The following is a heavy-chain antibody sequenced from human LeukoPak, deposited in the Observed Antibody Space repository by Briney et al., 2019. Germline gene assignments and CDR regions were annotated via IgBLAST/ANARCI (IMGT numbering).Heavy chain of an antibody. V-gene: IGHV4-4*02. J-gene: IGHJ4*02. CDR2: VHLDGRT. Sequence: SGTLSLTCDVSGGSVTSTNWWTWFRQPPGKGLEWIGEVHLDGRTNYNPSLKSRLVMSADLPENHISLKLTSVTAADTAVYYCAREGGFYRPLDYSGQGTLVTVSS. D-gene: IGHD6-25*01. CDR3: AREGGFYRPLDY. CDR1: GGSVTSTNW.